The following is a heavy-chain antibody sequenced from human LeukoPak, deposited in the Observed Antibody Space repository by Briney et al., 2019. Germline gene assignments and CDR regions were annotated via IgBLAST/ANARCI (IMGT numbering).Heavy chain of an antibody. CDR3: AKDTAATYQYYYYYYMDV. CDR2: IRYDGSNK. CDR1: GFTFSSYG. Sequence: PGGSLRLSCAASGFTFSSYGMHWVRQAPGKGLEWVAFIRYDGSNKYYADSVKGRFTISRDNSKNTLYLQMNSLRAEDTAVYYCAKDTAATYQYYYYYYMDVWGKGTTVTISS. D-gene: IGHD2-15*01. J-gene: IGHJ6*03. V-gene: IGHV3-30*02.